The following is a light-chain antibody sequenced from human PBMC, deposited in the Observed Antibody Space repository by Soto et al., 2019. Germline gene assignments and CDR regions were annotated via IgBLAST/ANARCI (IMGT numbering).Light chain of an antibody. CDR1: SSNIGNNY. J-gene: IGLJ2*01. CDR3: ATWDSSLRAVV. CDR2: DNY. Sequence: QSVLTQPPSVSATPGQKVTISCSGSSSNIGNNYVSWYQQFPGAAPKLLIYDNYWRPSGIPDRFSASKSGTSATLGITGLQPVDEDDYYCATWDSSLRAVVVGGGTKLTVL. V-gene: IGLV1-51*01.